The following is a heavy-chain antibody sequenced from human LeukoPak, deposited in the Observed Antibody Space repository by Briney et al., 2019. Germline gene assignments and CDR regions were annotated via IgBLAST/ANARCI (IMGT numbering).Heavy chain of an antibody. CDR1: GFTFDDYA. Sequence: NPGGSLRLSCAASGFTFDDYAMHWVRQAPGKGLEWVSLISWDGGSTYYADSVKGRFTISRDNAKNTLNLQMNSLRAEDTAVYYCARDLGQYYDTSDNWFDPWGQGTLVTVSS. CDR3: ARDLGQYYDTSDNWFDP. CDR2: ISWDGGST. D-gene: IGHD3-22*01. J-gene: IGHJ5*02. V-gene: IGHV3-43D*03.